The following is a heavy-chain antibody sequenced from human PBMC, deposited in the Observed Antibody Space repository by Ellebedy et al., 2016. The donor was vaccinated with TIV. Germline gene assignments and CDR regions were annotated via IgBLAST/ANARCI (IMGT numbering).Heavy chain of an antibody. Sequence: GESLKISXAASGFTFSSYWMSWVRQAPGKGLEWVANIKQDGSEKYYVDSVKGRFTISRDNAKNSLNLQMNSLRAEDTAVYYCARDPEYCSSTSCYSLFDYWGQGTLVTVSS. CDR2: IKQDGSEK. D-gene: IGHD2-2*01. CDR1: GFTFSSYW. CDR3: ARDPEYCSSTSCYSLFDY. V-gene: IGHV3-7*01. J-gene: IGHJ4*02.